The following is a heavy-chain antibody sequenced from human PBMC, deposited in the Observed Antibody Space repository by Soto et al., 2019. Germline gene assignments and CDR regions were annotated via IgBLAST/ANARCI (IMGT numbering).Heavy chain of an antibody. Sequence: GGSRRLACAASGFTFSSYAMHWVRQAPGKGLEWVAVISYDGSNKYYADSVKGRFTISRDNSKNTLYLQMNSLRAEDTAVYYCAKGILAVADRGGRQDPRPLDYWGQGTLVPVSS. CDR2: ISYDGSNK. CDR1: GFTFSSYA. CDR3: AKGILAVADRGGRQDPRPLDY. D-gene: IGHD6-19*01. J-gene: IGHJ4*02. V-gene: IGHV3-30*04.